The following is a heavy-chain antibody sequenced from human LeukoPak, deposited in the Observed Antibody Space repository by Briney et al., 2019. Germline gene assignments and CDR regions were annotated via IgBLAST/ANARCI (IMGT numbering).Heavy chain of an antibody. J-gene: IGHJ3*02. CDR2: INPNSGGT. V-gene: IGHV1-2*02. D-gene: IGHD3-3*01. Sequence: ASVKVSCKACGYTFTGYYMHWVRQAPGQGLEWMGWINPNSGGTNYAQKFQGRVTMTRDTSISTAYMELSRLRSDDTAVYYCARAGTIFGVVMNAFDIWGQGTMVTVSS. CDR1: GYTFTGYY. CDR3: ARAGTIFGVVMNAFDI.